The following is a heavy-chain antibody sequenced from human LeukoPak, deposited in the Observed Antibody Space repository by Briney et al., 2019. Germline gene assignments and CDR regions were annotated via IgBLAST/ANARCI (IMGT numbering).Heavy chain of an antibody. CDR2: IKQDGSEK. CDR1: GFTFSSYW. V-gene: IGHV3-7*04. Sequence: GGSLRLSCTASGFTFSSYWMSWVRQAPGKGLEWVANIKQDGSEKFYVDSVKGRFTISRDNDKNSLCLQMNSLRAEDTAVYYCARAVGATHFDYWGQGILVTVSS. D-gene: IGHD1-26*01. J-gene: IGHJ4*02. CDR3: ARAVGATHFDY.